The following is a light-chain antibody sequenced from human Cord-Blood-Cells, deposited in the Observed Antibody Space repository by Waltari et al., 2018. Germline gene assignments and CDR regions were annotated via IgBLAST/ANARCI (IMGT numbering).Light chain of an antibody. V-gene: IGLV2-14*01. J-gene: IGLJ2*01. Sequence: QSALTQPASVSGSPGQSITISCTGTSSAVGGDNYVSWYQQHPGKAPKLMIYDVSNRPSGVSNRFSGSKSGNTASLTISGLQAEDEADYYCSSYTSSSTLVFGGGTKLTVL. CDR1: SSAVGGDNY. CDR3: SSYTSSSTLV. CDR2: DVS.